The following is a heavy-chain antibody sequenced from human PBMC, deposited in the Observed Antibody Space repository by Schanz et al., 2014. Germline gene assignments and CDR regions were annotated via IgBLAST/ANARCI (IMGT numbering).Heavy chain of an antibody. D-gene: IGHD6-13*01. J-gene: IGHJ4*02. CDR1: GGTFSTYT. CDR3: ASSGAGYSSSWDFDY. CDR2: IIPILGIA. V-gene: IGHV1-69*02. Sequence: VQSGAEVKKPGSSAKVSCKASGGTFSTYTISWVRQAPGQGLEWMGRIIPILGIANYAQKFQGRVTITADKSTFTAYMDVSSLRSEDTAVYYCASSGAGYSSSWDFDYWGQGTLXTVSS.